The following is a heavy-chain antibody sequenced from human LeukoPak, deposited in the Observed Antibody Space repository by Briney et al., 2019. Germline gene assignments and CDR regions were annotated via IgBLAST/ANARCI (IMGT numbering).Heavy chain of an antibody. V-gene: IGHV3-53*01. CDR1: GFTLSGDY. D-gene: IGHD2-15*01. CDR2: IFGAGTT. J-gene: IGHJ4*02. Sequence: GGSPRLSCAASGFTLSGDYMSWVRQAPGKGLEWVSVIFGAGTTYYADSVKGRFTISRDNSKNTLYLQMNSLRAEDTAVYYCARAIQFGGYFDYWGQGTLVTVST. CDR3: ARAIQFGGYFDY.